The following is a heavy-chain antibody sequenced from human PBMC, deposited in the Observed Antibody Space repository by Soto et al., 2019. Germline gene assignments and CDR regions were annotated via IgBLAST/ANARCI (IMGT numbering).Heavy chain of an antibody. CDR3: ARISSVDPYGYVNGGLDV. J-gene: IGHJ6*02. Sequence: SETLSLTCSVSGGSIRSYYWSWIRQSPEKGLEWIGYFYHSGNSNYNPSLKSRVTISVDTSKTQLSLSLRSVTAADPAVYFCARISSVDPYGYVNGGLDVWGQGTTVTVSS. CDR1: GGSIRSYY. D-gene: IGHD5-18*01. CDR2: FYHSGNS. V-gene: IGHV4-59*01.